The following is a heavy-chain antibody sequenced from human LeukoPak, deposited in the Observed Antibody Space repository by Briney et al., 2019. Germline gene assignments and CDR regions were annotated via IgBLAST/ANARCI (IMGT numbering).Heavy chain of an antibody. V-gene: IGHV3-21*01. CDR3: ARHLLRGHHNFDY. D-gene: IGHD3-10*01. J-gene: IGHJ4*02. Sequence: GGSLRLSCAASGYTFSSYSMNWVREAPGKGLEWVSSSSSSSSYIYYADSVRGLFTITRDNAKNLLYLQMNSMSAEDAAVYYCARHLLRGHHNFDYWGQGTLVTVSS. CDR2: SSSSSSYI. CDR1: GYTFSSYS.